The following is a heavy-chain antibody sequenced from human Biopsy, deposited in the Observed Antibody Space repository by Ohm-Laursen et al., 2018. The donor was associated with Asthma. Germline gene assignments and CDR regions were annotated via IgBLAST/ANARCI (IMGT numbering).Heavy chain of an antibody. CDR2: ISYSGST. Sequence: SETLSLTCTVSGGSVSSGSYYWSWIRQPPGKGLAWVSYISYSGSTDYNPSLKSRLTISMDTSKNQFSLKLSSVTAADTAVYYCARVPTTLRYFDLWGRGTLVTDSS. J-gene: IGHJ2*01. D-gene: IGHD2-15*01. V-gene: IGHV4-61*01. CDR3: ARVPTTLRYFDL. CDR1: GGSVSSGSYY.